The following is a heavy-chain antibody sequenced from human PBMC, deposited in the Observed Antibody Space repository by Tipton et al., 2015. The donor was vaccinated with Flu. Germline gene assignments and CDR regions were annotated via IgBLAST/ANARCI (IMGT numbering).Heavy chain of an antibody. CDR3: ARLTTRTYCPDY. V-gene: IGHV4-39*07. CDR1: GGYISSSSDY. Sequence: LRLSCSVSGGYISSSSDYWAWIRQPPGKGLEWIANIHHSGTTYFNPSLKSRVTISVDTSKNQFSLKLSSVTAADTAVYYCARLTTRTYCPDYWGQGTLVTVSS. CDR2: IHHSGTT. D-gene: IGHD1-26*01. J-gene: IGHJ4*02.